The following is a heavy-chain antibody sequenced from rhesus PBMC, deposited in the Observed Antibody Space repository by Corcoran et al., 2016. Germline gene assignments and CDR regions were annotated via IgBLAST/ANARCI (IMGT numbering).Heavy chain of an antibody. J-gene: IGHJ4*01. V-gene: IGHV3S5*01. CDR3: AKGRYYYDSGYYKPFDY. D-gene: IGHD3-28*01. Sequence: DVQLVESGGGLVQPGGSLRLSCAASGFTFSSYGMSWVRQAPVKGLVWVSYVSSGGSNTYHAESGRGRFTISRDNSKSTLSLQMNSLRAEDTDVYYCAKGRYYYDSGYYKPFDYWGQGVLVTVSS. CDR1: GFTFSSYG. CDR2: VSSGGSNT.